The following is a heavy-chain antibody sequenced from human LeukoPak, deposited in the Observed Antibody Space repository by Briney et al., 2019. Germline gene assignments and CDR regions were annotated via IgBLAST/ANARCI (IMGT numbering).Heavy chain of an antibody. CDR2: INHSGST. CDR1: GGSSSGYY. CDR3: ARGSPHHYYDSSGYPDY. J-gene: IGHJ4*02. D-gene: IGHD3-22*01. Sequence: LETLSLTCAVYGGSSSGYYWSWIRQPPGKGLEWIGEINHSGSTNYNPSLKSRVTISVDTSKNQFSLKLSSVTAADTAVYYCARGSPHHYYDSSGYPDYWGQGTLVTVSS. V-gene: IGHV4-34*01.